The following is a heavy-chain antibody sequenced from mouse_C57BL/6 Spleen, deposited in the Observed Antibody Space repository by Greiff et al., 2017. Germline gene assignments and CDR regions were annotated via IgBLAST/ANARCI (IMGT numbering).Heavy chain of an antibody. J-gene: IGHJ4*01. V-gene: IGHV5-4*01. CDR2: LSDGGSYT. CDR1: GFTFSSYA. Sequence: EVHLVESGGGLVKPGGSLKLSCAASGFTFSSYAMSWVRQTPEKRLEWVATLSDGGSYTYYPDNVKGRFTISRDNAKNNLYLQMSHLKSEDTAMYYCARDAMDYWGQGTSVTVSS. CDR3: ARDAMDY.